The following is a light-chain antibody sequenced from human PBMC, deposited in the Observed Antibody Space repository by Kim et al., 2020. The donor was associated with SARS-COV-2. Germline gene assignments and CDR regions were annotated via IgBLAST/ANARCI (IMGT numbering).Light chain of an antibody. V-gene: IGLV7-46*01. CDR3: LLSYSGARWV. J-gene: IGLJ3*02. CDR1: TGAVTSGHY. Sequence: QAVVTQAPSLTVSPGGTVTLTFGSSTGAVTSGHYPYWFQQKPGQAPRTLIYDTSNKHSWTPARFSGSLLGGKAALTLSGAQPEDEAEYYCLLSYSGARWVFGGGTKLTFL. CDR2: DTS.